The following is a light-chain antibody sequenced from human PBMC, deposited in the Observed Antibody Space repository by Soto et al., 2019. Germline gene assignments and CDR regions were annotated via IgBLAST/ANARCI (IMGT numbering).Light chain of an antibody. V-gene: IGLV1-47*01. CDR2: RNN. CDR3: AAWDDSLSGFYV. J-gene: IGLJ1*01. CDR1: SSNIGSNY. Sequence: VLTQPPSASGTPGQRVTISCSGSSSNIGSNYVYWYQQLPGTAPKLLIYRNNQRPSGVPDRFSGSKSGTSASLAISGLRSEDEADYYCAAWDDSLSGFYVFGTGTKVTV.